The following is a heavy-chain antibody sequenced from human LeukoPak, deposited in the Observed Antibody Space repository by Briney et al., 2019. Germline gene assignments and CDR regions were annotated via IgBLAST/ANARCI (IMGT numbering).Heavy chain of an antibody. CDR3: AKGNGDHAIHPDY. Sequence: PGGSLRLSCAASGFTFSSYAMSWVRQAPGKGLEWVSAISGSGGRTYYADSAKGRFTISRDNSKNTLYLQMNSLRADDTAVYYCAKGNGDHAIHPDYWGQGTLVTVSS. J-gene: IGHJ4*02. CDR2: ISGSGGRT. V-gene: IGHV3-23*01. CDR1: GFTFSSYA. D-gene: IGHD4-17*01.